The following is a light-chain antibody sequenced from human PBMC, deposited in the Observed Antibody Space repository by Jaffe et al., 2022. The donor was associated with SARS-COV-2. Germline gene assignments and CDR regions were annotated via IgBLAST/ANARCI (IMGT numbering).Light chain of an antibody. CDR2: GAS. J-gene: IGKJ4*01. V-gene: IGKV3-15*01. CDR3: HQYNTWPLT. Sequence: VMTQSPATLSVSPGERATLSCRASQSVGSNLAWYQEKPGQAHRLLIYGASTRATGVPARFSAIGSGTEFTLTISSLQSEDFAVYYCHQYNTWPLTFGGGTKVEI. CDR1: QSVGSN.